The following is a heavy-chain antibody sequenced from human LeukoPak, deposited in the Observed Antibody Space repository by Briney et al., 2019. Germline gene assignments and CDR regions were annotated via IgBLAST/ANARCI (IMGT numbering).Heavy chain of an antibody. CDR3: ARDEVYSGSYYFDY. Sequence: PGGSLRLSCAASGFTFSSYAMSWVRQAPGKGLEWVSAISGSGGSTYYADSVKGRFTISRDNSKNTLYLQMNSLRAEDTAVYYCARDEVYSGSYYFDYWGQGTLVTVSS. J-gene: IGHJ4*02. CDR1: GFTFSSYA. V-gene: IGHV3-23*01. CDR2: ISGSGGST. D-gene: IGHD1-26*01.